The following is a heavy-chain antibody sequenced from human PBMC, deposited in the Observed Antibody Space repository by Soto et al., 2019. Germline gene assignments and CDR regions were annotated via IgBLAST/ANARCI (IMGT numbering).Heavy chain of an antibody. CDR1: GFTFSSYA. J-gene: IGHJ4*02. V-gene: IGHV3-23*01. CDR3: AKQTRITIFGVVTEDYFDY. D-gene: IGHD3-3*01. CDR2: ISGSGGST. Sequence: EVQLLESGEGLVQPGGSLRLSCAASGFTFSSYAMSWVRQAPGKGLEWVSAISGSGGSTYYADSVKGRFTISRDNSKNTLYLQMNSLRAEDTAVYYCAKQTRITIFGVVTEDYFDYWGQGTLVTVSS.